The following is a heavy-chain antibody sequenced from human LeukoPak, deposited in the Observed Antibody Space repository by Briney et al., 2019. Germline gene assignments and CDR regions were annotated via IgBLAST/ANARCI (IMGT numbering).Heavy chain of an antibody. V-gene: IGHV3-23*01. J-gene: IGHJ4*02. CDR1: GFSFVNNA. CDR2: ICASGRCT. CDR3: AKYINVPGTQLLGDY. Sequence: GASLRLSCAASGFSFVNNATGWARQAPGKGLEWDSGICASGRCTFYAAPVRGRFTVSRDNFKNSLYLQRNNLRAEDTAVYYCAKYINVPGTQLLGDYWGQGALVTVSS. D-gene: IGHD1-1*01.